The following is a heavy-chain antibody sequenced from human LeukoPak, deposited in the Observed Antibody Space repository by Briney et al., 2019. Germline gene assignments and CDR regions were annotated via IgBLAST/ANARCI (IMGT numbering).Heavy chain of an antibody. CDR2: IYYSEST. V-gene: IGHV4-59*01. CDR3: AREGFDSYYYYYGMDV. D-gene: IGHD3-9*01. J-gene: IGHJ6*02. CDR1: GGSISSYY. Sequence: SETLSLTCTVSGGSISSYYWSWIRQPPGKGLEWIGYIYYSESTNYNPSLKSRVTISVDTSKNQFSLKLSSVTAADTAVYYCAREGFDSYYYYYGMDVWGQGTTVTVSS.